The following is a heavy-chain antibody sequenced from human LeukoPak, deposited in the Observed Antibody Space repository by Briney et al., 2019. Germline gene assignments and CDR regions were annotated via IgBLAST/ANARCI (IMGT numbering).Heavy chain of an antibody. CDR3: ARVGKNGWDFDH. CDR2: IIEGGDLK. J-gene: IGHJ4*02. V-gene: IGHV3-7*01. Sequence: GGSLRLSCAASGFTFSSYAMTWVRQAPGKGLAWVANIIEGGDLKYYVDSVKGRFTISRDNTKNSLYLQMTSLRADDTAVYYCARVGKNGWDFDHWGQGTLVTVFS. D-gene: IGHD6-19*01. CDR1: GFTFSSYA.